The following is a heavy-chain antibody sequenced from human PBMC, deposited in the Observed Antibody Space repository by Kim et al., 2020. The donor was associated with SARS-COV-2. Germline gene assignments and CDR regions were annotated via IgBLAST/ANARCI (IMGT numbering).Heavy chain of an antibody. Sequence: ASVKVSCKASGYTFTGYYMHWVRQAPGQGLEWMGRINPNSGGTNYAQKFQGRVTMTRDTSISTAYMELSRLRSDDTAVYYCARDGHLLWFGELLPSYYYYGMDVWGQGTTVTVSS. CDR1: GYTFTGYY. J-gene: IGHJ6*02. V-gene: IGHV1-2*06. D-gene: IGHD3-10*01. CDR3: ARDGHLLWFGELLPSYYYYGMDV. CDR2: INPNSGGT.